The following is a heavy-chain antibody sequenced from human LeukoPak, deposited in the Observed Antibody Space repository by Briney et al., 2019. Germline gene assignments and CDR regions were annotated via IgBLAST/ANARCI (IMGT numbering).Heavy chain of an antibody. Sequence: ASVKVSCKASGGTFSSDAIGWVRQAPGQGLEWMGGIIPKFDTANYAQKFQGRVTITADESTSTAYMELSSLRSEDTAVYYCARAGYYYGSGSYYKGGYYYYYYMDVWGKGTTVTISS. CDR1: GGTFSSDA. CDR3: ARAGYYYGSGSYYKGGYYYYYYMDV. V-gene: IGHV1-69*13. CDR2: IIPKFDTA. J-gene: IGHJ6*03. D-gene: IGHD3-10*01.